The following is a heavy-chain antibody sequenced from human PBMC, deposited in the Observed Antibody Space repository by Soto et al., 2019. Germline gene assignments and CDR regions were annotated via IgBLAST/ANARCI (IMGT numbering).Heavy chain of an antibody. V-gene: IGHV1-18*01. CDR3: ARDIESVTAKHFFYYYAMDV. D-gene: IGHD2-8*01. Sequence: ASAKVSCKASGFTFSNYGLNWVRQAPGQGLEWMGWVSANNGHTNYAQNLQGRVSMTTDTSTSTAYMELRGLTFDDTAVYYCARDIESVTAKHFFYYYAMDVWGQGTTVTVSS. CDR1: GFTFSNYG. CDR2: VSANNGHT. J-gene: IGHJ6*02.